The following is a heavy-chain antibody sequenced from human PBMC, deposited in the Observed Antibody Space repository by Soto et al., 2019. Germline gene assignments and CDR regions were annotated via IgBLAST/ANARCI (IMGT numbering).Heavy chain of an antibody. D-gene: IGHD1-26*01. CDR3: ARAHFNSGFDY. V-gene: IGHV1-2*02. CDR2: INPNSGGT. J-gene: IGHJ4*02. CDR1: GYTFTGNH. Sequence: QVQLVQSGAEVKKPGASVKVSCKASGYTFTGNHMHWVRQAPGQGLEWMGWINPNSGGTDYAQKFQGRVTMTRDASISTVYIDLSSLTSDDTAVYYCARAHFNSGFDYWGQGALVTVSS.